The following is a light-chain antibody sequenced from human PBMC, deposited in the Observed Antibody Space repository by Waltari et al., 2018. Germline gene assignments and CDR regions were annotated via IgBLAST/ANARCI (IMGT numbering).Light chain of an antibody. CDR1: TGAVTSGHY. J-gene: IGLJ2*01. CDR3: LLSYNDVRSV. V-gene: IGLV7-46*01. CDR2: DTS. Sequence: QAVVTQEPSVTVSPGGTVTLTCGSTTGAVTSGHYPYCFQQKPGQHPRTLIFDTSHRRFWTPARFSGSLLGGKAALTLSGAQAEDEAEYYCLLSYNDVRSVFGGGTKLTVL.